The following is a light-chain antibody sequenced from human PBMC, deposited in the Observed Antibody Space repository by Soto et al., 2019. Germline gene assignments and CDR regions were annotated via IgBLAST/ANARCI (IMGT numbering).Light chain of an antibody. CDR2: KDS. CDR1: ALPKQY. J-gene: IGLJ3*02. Sequence: SYELTQPPSVSVSPGQTARITCSGDALPKQYAYWYQQKPGQAPVLVIYKDSERPSGIPERFSGSSSGTTVTLTISGVQAEDEADYYCQSADSSRTGVFGGGTKLTVL. V-gene: IGLV3-25*03. CDR3: QSADSSRTGV.